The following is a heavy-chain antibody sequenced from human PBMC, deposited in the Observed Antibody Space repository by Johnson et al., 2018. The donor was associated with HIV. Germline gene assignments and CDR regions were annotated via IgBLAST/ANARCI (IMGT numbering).Heavy chain of an antibody. D-gene: IGHD3-22*01. CDR3: ARDLGDSSGYYLGAFDI. V-gene: IGHV3-33*01. J-gene: IGHJ3*02. CDR2: IWYDGSNK. Sequence: QVQLVESGGGVVQPGRSLRLSCAASGFTFSSYGMHWVRQAPGKGLEWVAVIWYDGSNKYYADSVKGRFTISRDNSKNTLDLQMNSLRAEDTAVYYCARDLGDSSGYYLGAFDIWGQGTMVTVSS. CDR1: GFTFSSYG.